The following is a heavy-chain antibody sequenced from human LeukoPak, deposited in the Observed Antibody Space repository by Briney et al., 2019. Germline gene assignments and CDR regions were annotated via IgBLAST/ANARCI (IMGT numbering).Heavy chain of an antibody. CDR2: SSSSGTTN. Sequence: PGGSLRLACAGSVFTFSNYEMNWVRQAPGKGLEWVSYSSSSGTTNYYADAVKGRFTISRDNDKNSLYLQMNSLRAEDTGVYYCAKDVEWLRSLDYWGQGTLVTVSS. CDR1: VFTFSNYE. CDR3: AKDVEWLRSLDY. V-gene: IGHV3-48*03. J-gene: IGHJ4*02. D-gene: IGHD5-12*01.